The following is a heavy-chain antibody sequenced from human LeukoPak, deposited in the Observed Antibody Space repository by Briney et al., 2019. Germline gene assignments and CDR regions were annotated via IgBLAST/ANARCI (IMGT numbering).Heavy chain of an antibody. CDR1: GYTFTSYY. CDR2: INPSGGST. V-gene: IGHV1-46*01. CDR3: ARGKYCTNGVCPDAFDI. D-gene: IGHD2-8*01. J-gene: IGHJ3*02. Sequence: ALVKVSCKASGYTFTSYYMHWVRQAPGQGLEWMGIINPSGGSTSYAQKFQGRVTMTRDMSTSTVYMELSSLRSEDTAVYYCARGKYCTNGVCPDAFDIWGQGTMVTVSS.